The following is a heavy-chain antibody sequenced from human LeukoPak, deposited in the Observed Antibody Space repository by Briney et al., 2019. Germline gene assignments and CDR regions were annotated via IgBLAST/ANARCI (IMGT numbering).Heavy chain of an antibody. Sequence: PGGSLRLSCAASGFTFSSYSMNWVRQAPGKGLEWVSSISSSSSYIYYADSVKGRFTISRDNAKNSLYLQMNSLRAEDTAVYYCARVRGGHIADFDYWGQGTLVTVSS. J-gene: IGHJ4*02. CDR1: GFTFSSYS. V-gene: IGHV3-21*01. CDR3: ARVRGGHIADFDY. CDR2: ISSSSSYI. D-gene: IGHD3-16*01.